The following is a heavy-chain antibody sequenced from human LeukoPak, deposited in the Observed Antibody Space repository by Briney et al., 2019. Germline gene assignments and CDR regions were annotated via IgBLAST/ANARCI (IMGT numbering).Heavy chain of an antibody. V-gene: IGHV4-59*08. J-gene: IGHJ4*02. CDR3: ARLYRLDYFDY. CDR2: IYYSGST. CDR1: GGSITSYY. D-gene: IGHD5-18*01. Sequence: SETLSLTCTVSGGSITSYYWTWIRQPPGKGLEWIGYIYYSGSTNYNPSLKSRVSISVDTSKNLFSLKLSSVTAADTAVYYCARLYRLDYFDYWGQGTLVIVSS.